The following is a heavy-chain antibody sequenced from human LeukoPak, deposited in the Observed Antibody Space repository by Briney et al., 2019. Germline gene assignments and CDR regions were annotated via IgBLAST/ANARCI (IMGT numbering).Heavy chain of an antibody. D-gene: IGHD3-22*01. Sequence: PGGSLRLSCAASGFTFSTYTMNWVRQASGKGLKWVSSISSRSGYIYYADSVKGRFTISRDNAKNSLYLQMNSLRAEDTAVYYCAREEDYFDSSGYYLSAFDIWGQGTLVSVSS. CDR3: AREEDYFDSSGYYLSAFDI. V-gene: IGHV3-21*01. CDR2: ISSRSGYI. CDR1: GFTFSTYT. J-gene: IGHJ3*02.